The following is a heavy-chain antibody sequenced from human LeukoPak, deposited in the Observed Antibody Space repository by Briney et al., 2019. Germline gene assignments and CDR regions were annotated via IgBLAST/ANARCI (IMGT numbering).Heavy chain of an antibody. V-gene: IGHV3-66*01. D-gene: IGHD2-2*01. J-gene: IGHJ4*02. CDR3: ARYCSSTSCQFDY. CDR2: IYSGGST. CDR1: GFTVSSNY. Sequence: GGSLRLSCAASGFTVSSNYMSWVRQAPGKGLEWVSVIYSGGSTYYADSVKGRFTISRDNSKNTLYLQMNSLRAEDTAVYYCARYCSSTSCQFDYWGQGTLVTASS.